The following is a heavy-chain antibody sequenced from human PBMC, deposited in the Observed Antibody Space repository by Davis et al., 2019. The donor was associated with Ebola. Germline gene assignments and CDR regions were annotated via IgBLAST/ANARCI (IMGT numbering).Heavy chain of an antibody. J-gene: IGHJ6*02. CDR1: GFTFSSYA. CDR2: LTSGADSI. V-gene: IGHV3-21*01. Sequence: GESLKISCAASGFTFSSYAMSWVRQAPGKGLEWVSSLTSGADSIDYADSAKGRFTISRDNAKNSLYLQMNSLRAEDTAVYYCARDRPLDFFFGDYYGMDVWGQGTTVTVSS. CDR3: ARDRPLDFFFGDYYGMDV. D-gene: IGHD3-16*01.